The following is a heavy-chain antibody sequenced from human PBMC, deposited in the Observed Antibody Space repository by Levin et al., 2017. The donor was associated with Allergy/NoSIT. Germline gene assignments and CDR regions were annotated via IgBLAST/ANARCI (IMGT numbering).Heavy chain of an antibody. V-gene: IGHV3-9*01. CDR1: GFDVDDYA. CDR3: AKEAGGANYFNH. CDR2: ISWNSGSL. Sequence: PGGSLRLSCAASGFDVDDYAMHWVRQAPGKGLEWVSGISWNSGSLDYADSVKGRFTISRDSAKNSVHLQMNSLRAEDTALYYCAKEAGGANYFNHWGQGTLVTVSS. J-gene: IGHJ4*02. D-gene: IGHD3-16*01.